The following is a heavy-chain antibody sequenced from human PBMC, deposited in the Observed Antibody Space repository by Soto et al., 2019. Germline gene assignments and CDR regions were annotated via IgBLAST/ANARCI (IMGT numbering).Heavy chain of an antibody. D-gene: IGHD3-9*01. CDR1: GYTFTSYG. V-gene: IGHV1-18*01. J-gene: IGHJ4*02. CDR3: ARDHYDILTGYYVSPDY. Sequence: ASVKVSCKASGYTFTSYGISWVRQAPGQGLEWMGWISAYNGNTNYAQKLQGRVTMTTDTSTITAYMELRSLRSDDTAVYYCARDHYDILTGYYVSPDYWGQGTLVTVSS. CDR2: ISAYNGNT.